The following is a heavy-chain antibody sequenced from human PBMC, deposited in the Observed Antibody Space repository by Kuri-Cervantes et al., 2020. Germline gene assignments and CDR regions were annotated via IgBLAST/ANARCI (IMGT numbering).Heavy chain of an antibody. J-gene: IGHJ3*02. D-gene: IGHD5-12*01. V-gene: IGHV3-30-3*01. CDR2: ISYDGSNK. Sequence: LSLTCAASGFTLSSYAMHWVRQAPGKGLEWVAVISYDGSNKYYADSVKGRFTISRDNSKNTLYLKMNSLRAEDTAVYYCARESGYCPAGVADAFDIWGQGTMVTVSS. CDR3: ARESGYCPAGVADAFDI. CDR1: GFTLSSYA.